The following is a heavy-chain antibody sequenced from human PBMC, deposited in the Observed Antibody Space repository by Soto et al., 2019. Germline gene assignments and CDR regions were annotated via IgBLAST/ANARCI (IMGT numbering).Heavy chain of an antibody. D-gene: IGHD1-26*01. CDR3: VKDTRAWELLSNYFDY. CDR1: GFTFSSYA. J-gene: IGHJ4*02. Sequence: PGGSLRLSCSASGFTFSSYAMHWVRQAPGKGLEYVSAISSNGGSTYYADSVKGRFTISRDNSKNTLYLQMSSLRAEDTAVYYCVKDTRAWELLSNYFDYWGQGTLVTVSS. CDR2: ISSNGGST. V-gene: IGHV3-64D*06.